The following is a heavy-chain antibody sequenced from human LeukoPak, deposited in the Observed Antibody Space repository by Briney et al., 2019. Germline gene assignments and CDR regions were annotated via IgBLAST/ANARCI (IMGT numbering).Heavy chain of an antibody. CDR3: ARYDTVRGYY. Sequence: SETLSLTCTVSGDXISSSSYYWGWIRQPPGKGLEWIGNIYHSGSTYQNPSLKSRVAISVDTSKNQFSLKLSSVTAADTAVYYCARYDTVRGYYWGQGTLVTVSS. D-gene: IGHD4-17*01. CDR2: IYHSGST. J-gene: IGHJ4*02. CDR1: GDXISSSSYY. V-gene: IGHV4-39*01.